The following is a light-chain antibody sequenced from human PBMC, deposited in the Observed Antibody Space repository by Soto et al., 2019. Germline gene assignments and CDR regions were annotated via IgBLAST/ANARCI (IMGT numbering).Light chain of an antibody. Sequence: DIQMTQSPSSVSASVGDRVTITCRASQGIGSWLGWYQQKPGKAPKLLIYAAASLQSGVPSRFSATFSGTEFTLTISSLQPEDLATYFCQQATSFPLTFGPGTKVDLK. CDR2: AAA. CDR3: QQATSFPLT. J-gene: IGKJ3*01. CDR1: QGIGSW. V-gene: IGKV1-12*01.